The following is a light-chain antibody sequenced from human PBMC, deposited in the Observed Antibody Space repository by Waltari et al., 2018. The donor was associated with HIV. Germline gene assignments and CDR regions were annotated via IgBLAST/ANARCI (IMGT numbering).Light chain of an antibody. CDR2: WAS. CDR3: QQYYSIPQT. Sequence: DIVMTQSPDSLAVSLGERATINCKSSQSVLYSSNNKNYLAWYQQKPGQPPKLLLYWASTRESAVPDRFSGSGSGTDFTLTISSLQAEDLAVYYCQQYYSIPQTFGQGTTVEIK. J-gene: IGKJ1*01. V-gene: IGKV4-1*01. CDR1: QSVLYSSNNKNY.